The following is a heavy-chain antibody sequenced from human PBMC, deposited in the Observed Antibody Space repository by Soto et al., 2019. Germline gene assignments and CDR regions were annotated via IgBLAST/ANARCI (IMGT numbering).Heavy chain of an antibody. CDR3: AREGKHWIGPTQRITMRDYFDY. Sequence: QVQLQESGPGLVKPSQTLSLTCTVSGGSISSGGYYWSWIRQHPGKGLEWIGYIYYSGSTYYNPSLKSRVTISVHTSKNQFSLKLSSVTAADTAVYYCAREGKHWIGPTQRITMRDYFDYWGQGTLVTVSS. D-gene: IGHD3-22*01. V-gene: IGHV4-31*03. J-gene: IGHJ4*02. CDR1: GGSISSGGYY. CDR2: IYYSGST.